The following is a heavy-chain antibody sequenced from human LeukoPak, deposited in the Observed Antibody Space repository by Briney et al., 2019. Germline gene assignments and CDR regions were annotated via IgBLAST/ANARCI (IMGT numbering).Heavy chain of an antibody. Sequence: ETLSLTCAVYGGSFSAYCWSWVRQAPGKGLEWVANIKQDGAQKYYIDSVKGRFTISRDNTKNSVYLQMDSLRAEDTAVYYCATESFYASDYWGQGILVIVSS. CDR2: IKQDGAQK. CDR3: ATESFYASDY. D-gene: IGHD3-10*01. J-gene: IGHJ4*02. CDR1: GGSFSAYC. V-gene: IGHV3-7*01.